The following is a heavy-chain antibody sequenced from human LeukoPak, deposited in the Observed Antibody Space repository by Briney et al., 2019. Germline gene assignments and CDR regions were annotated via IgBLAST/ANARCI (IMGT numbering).Heavy chain of an antibody. CDR2: ISGSGDDT. Sequence: PGGSLRLSCAASGFTFDNYAMLWVRLAPGRGLEYVSVISGSGDDTYSADSVRGRFTISRDNSKNTLHLGMSNLRVDDTAVYYCAKGRNSYDSGRCHSQNCYYGMDVWGQGTTVTVFS. D-gene: IGHD3-10*01. V-gene: IGHV3-23*01. J-gene: IGHJ6*02. CDR3: AKGRNSYDSGRCHSQNCYYGMDV. CDR1: GFTFDNYA.